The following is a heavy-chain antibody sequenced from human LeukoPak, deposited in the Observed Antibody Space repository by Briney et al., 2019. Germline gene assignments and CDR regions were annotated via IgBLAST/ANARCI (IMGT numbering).Heavy chain of an antibody. J-gene: IGHJ4*02. CDR2: IKGDGSEN. V-gene: IGHV3-7*01. Sequence: GGSLRLSCAASEFTFSNSWMSWVRQPPGKGLEWVANIKGDGSENNYVDSVKGRFTISRDNAENILYLQMNSLRAEDTAVYYCARYLNSGPADYWGQGSLVTVSS. CDR1: EFTFSNSW. CDR3: ARYLNSGPADY. D-gene: IGHD5-12*01.